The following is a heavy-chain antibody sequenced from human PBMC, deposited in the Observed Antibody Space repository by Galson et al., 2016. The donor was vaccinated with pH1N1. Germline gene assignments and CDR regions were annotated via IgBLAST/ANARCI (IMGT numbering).Heavy chain of an antibody. D-gene: IGHD2-15*01. CDR1: GDSVSSGDYY. J-gene: IGHJ6*02. Sequence: TLSLTCSVSGDSVSSGDYYWSWIRQSPGRGLEWIGCISGSGRTYYNPSLKSRLPISLDTSKNQFSLRLAAVTATDTAVYYCARESCGGSCYYCYYYYGMDVWGQGATVIVSS. CDR3: ARESCGGSCYYCYYYYGMDV. CDR2: ISGSGRT. V-gene: IGHV4-30-4*01.